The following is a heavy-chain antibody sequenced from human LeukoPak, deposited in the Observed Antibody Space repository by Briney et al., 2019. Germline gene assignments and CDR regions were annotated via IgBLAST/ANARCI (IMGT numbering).Heavy chain of an antibody. J-gene: IGHJ4*02. CDR2: IWSDGTNQ. Sequence: GGSLRLSCAAAGFTFNHYGMHWVRQAPGKGLEWVAVIWSDGTNQYYAGSVKGRFTISRDDSGNTVYLQMNSLRPEDTGVYYCARDAQRGFDYSNSLEYRGQGTPVTVSA. D-gene: IGHD4-11*01. CDR1: GFTFNHYG. V-gene: IGHV3-33*01. CDR3: ARDAQRGFDYSNSLEY.